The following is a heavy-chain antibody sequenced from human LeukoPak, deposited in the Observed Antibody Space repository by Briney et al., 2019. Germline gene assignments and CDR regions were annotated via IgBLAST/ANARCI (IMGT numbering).Heavy chain of an antibody. CDR2: IRYDGSNK. V-gene: IGHV3-30*02. J-gene: IGHJ4*02. CDR3: ATHYAGGPWTTVTTNFDY. Sequence: GGSLRLSCAASGFTFSSYGMHWVRQAPGKGLEWVASIRYDGSNKYYADSVKGRFTISRDNSKNTLYLQMNSLRAEDTAVYYCATHYAGGPWTTVTTNFDYWGQGTLVTVSS. D-gene: IGHD4-17*01. CDR1: GFTFSSYG.